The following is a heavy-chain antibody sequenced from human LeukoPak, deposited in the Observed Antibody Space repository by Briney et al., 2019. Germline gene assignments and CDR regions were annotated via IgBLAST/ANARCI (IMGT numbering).Heavy chain of an antibody. D-gene: IGHD1-26*01. CDR2: IEQDGSDK. J-gene: IGHJ4*02. CDR1: GFTFTNYW. CDR3: AKSGGFFDT. Sequence: PGGSLRLSCAVPGFTFTNYWMTWVRQAPGKGLEWVANIEQDGSDKYYVDSVVGRFTISRDNAQNLLYLHMNSLRAEDTGVYYFAKSGGFFDTWGQGTLVTVSS. V-gene: IGHV3-7*01.